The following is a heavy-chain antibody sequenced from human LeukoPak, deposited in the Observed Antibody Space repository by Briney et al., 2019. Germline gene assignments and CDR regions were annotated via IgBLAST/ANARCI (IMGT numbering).Heavy chain of an antibody. Sequence: SETLSLTCAVYGGSFSGYYWSRIRQPPGKGLEWIGEINHSGSTNYNPSLKSRVTISVDTSKNQFSLKLSSVTAADTAVYYCARELELPYYFDYWGQGTLVTVSS. CDR1: GGSFSGYY. CDR2: INHSGST. J-gene: IGHJ4*02. V-gene: IGHV4-34*01. CDR3: ARELELPYYFDY. D-gene: IGHD1-7*01.